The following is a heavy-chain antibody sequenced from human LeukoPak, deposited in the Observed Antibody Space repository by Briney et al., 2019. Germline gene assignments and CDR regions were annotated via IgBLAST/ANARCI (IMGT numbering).Heavy chain of an antibody. V-gene: IGHV3-48*03. CDR3: AREATVTRNWFDP. J-gene: IGHJ5*02. Sequence: PGGSLRLSCAASGFTSSSYEMNWVRQAPGKGLEWVSYISSSGSTIYYADSVKGRFTISRDNAKNTLYLQMNSLRAEDTAVYYCAREATVTRNWFDPWGQGTLVTVSS. CDR1: GFTSSSYE. D-gene: IGHD4-17*01. CDR2: ISSSGSTI.